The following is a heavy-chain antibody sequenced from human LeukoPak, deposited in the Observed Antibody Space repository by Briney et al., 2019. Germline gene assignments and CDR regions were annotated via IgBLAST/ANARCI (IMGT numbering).Heavy chain of an antibody. J-gene: IGHJ5*02. CDR1: GGSFSGYY. Sequence: PSETLSLTCAVYGGSFSGYYWSWIREPPGKGLEWIGEINHSGSTNYNPSLKSRVTISVDTSKNQFSLKLSSVTAADTAVYYCARAGYCTNGVCYRKKYNWFDPWGQGTLVTVSS. D-gene: IGHD2-8*01. CDR3: ARAGYCTNGVCYRKKYNWFDP. V-gene: IGHV4-34*01. CDR2: INHSGST.